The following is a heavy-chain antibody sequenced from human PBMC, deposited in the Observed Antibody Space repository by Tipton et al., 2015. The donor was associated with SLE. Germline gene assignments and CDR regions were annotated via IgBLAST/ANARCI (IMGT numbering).Heavy chain of an antibody. V-gene: IGHV3-23*01. CDR3: AKDLSSSWSRFDY. J-gene: IGHJ4*02. Sequence: SLRLSCAASGFTFSSYSMNWVRQAPGKGLEWVSAISGSGGSTYYADSVKGRFTISRDNSKNTLYLQMNSLRAEDTAVYYCAKDLSSSWSRFDYWGQGTLVTVSS. CDR1: GFTFSSYS. D-gene: IGHD6-13*01. CDR2: ISGSGGST.